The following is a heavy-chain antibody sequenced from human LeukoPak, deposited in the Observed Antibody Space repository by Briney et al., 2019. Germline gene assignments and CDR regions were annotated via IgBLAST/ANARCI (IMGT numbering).Heavy chain of an antibody. CDR2: IRYDGSDK. D-gene: IGHD1-1*01. CDR3: ANLDDY. CDR1: GFNFDKYG. J-gene: IGHJ4*02. Sequence: GGSLILSCAASGFNFDKYGMHWVRQAPGKGLEWVTFIRYDGSDKYYANSVKGRFSISRDNSKKQLYLQMNSLKSEDTALYYCANLDDYWGQGTLVTVSS. V-gene: IGHV3-30*02.